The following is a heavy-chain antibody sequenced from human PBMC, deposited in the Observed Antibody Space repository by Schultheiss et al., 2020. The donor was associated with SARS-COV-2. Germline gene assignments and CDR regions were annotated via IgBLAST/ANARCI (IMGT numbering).Heavy chain of an antibody. V-gene: IGHV3-30*04. D-gene: IGHD5-18*01. Sequence: GGSLRLSCAASGFTFSSYAMHWVRQAPGKGLEWVAVISYDGSNKYYADSVKGRFTISRDNSKNTLYLQMNSLRAEDTAVYYCARDPGGYSYGPDAFDIWGQGTMVTVSS. CDR2: ISYDGSNK. CDR3: ARDPGGYSYGPDAFDI. CDR1: GFTFSSYA. J-gene: IGHJ3*02.